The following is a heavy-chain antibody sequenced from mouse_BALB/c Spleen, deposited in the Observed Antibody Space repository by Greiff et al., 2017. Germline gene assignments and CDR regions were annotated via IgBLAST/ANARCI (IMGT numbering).Heavy chain of an antibody. Sequence: EVKLVESGGGLVQPGGSLRLSCATSGFTFTDYYMSWVRQPPGKALEWLGFIRNKANGYTTEYSASVKGRFTISRDNSQSILYLQMNTLRAEDSATYYCARDGYYVDWYFDVWGAGTTVTVSS. J-gene: IGHJ1*01. CDR1: GFTFTDYY. D-gene: IGHD2-3*01. CDR2: IRNKANGYTT. V-gene: IGHV7-3*02. CDR3: ARDGYYVDWYFDV.